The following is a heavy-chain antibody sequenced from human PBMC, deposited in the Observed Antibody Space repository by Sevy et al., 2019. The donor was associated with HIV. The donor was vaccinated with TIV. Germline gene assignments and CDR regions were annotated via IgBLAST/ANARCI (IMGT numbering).Heavy chain of an antibody. Sequence: GGSLRLSCAASGFTFSKYSMSWVRQPPGKGLEWVSTLSFGCGEINYADSVKGRFTISRDNSKSSVYLQMNNLGPEDTAVYYCAREGCTKPNDSWGQGTLVTVSS. CDR2: LSFGCGEI. CDR3: AREGCTKPNDS. CDR1: GFTFSKYS. V-gene: IGHV3-23*01. J-gene: IGHJ4*02. D-gene: IGHD2-8*01.